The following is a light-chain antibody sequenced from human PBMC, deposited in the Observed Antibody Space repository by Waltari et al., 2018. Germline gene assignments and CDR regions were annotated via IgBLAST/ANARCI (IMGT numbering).Light chain of an antibody. CDR1: QHISSW. CDR3: QQADSFPLT. J-gene: IGKJ4*01. CDR2: AAS. Sequence: DIQMTQSPSSVSASVGDRVTLTCRASQHISSWLAWYQQKPGKAPKYLIYAASSLQSGVPSRFSGSGFGTDFTLTISSLQPEDCATYYCQQADSFPLTFGGGTKVEI. V-gene: IGKV1-12*01.